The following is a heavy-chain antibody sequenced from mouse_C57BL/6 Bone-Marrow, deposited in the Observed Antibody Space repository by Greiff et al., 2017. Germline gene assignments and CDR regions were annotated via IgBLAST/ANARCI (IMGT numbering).Heavy chain of an antibody. V-gene: IGHV7-1*01. J-gene: IGHJ4*01. CDR2: SRNKANDYTT. CDR1: GFTFSDFY. CDR3: ARDAGSEAMDY. Sequence: EVQVVESGGGLVQSGRSLRLSCATSGFTFSDFYMEWVRQAPGKGLEWIAASRNKANDYTTEYSASVKGRFIVSRDTSQSILYLQMNALRAEDTAIYYCARDAGSEAMDYWGQGTSVTVSS.